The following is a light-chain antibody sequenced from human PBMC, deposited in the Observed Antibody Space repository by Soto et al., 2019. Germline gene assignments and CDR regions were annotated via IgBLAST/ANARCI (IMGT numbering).Light chain of an antibody. CDR2: GGS. J-gene: IGKJ1*01. V-gene: IGKV3-20*01. CDR3: QQYSSSRT. Sequence: IVWRQSAGARVFSPESGATLSSRASQSVSSNHLAWYQQNPGQAPRLLIYGGSSRATGIPVRFSGSGSETDFTLTITRLEPGEFAGDYCQQYSSSRTFGQGTKVDIK. CDR1: QSVSSNH.